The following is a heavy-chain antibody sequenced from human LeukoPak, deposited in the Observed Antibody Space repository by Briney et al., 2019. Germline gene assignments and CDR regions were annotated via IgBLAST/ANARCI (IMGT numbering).Heavy chain of an antibody. D-gene: IGHD3-10*01. V-gene: IGHV3-15*01. Sequence: GGSLRLSCAASGFTFSNAWLNWVRQAPGKGLEWVGHIKSKTDGGTTDYAAPVKGRITISRDDSKNTLFLQMNSLKTEDTAVYYCTLPWGSGSYYDYWGQGTLVTVSS. CDR3: TLPWGSGSYYDY. CDR2: IKSKTDGGTT. CDR1: GFTFSNAW. J-gene: IGHJ4*02.